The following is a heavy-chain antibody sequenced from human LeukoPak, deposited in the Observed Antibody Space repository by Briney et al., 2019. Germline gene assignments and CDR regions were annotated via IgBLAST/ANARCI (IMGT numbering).Heavy chain of an antibody. CDR2: ISGSGGGT. D-gene: IGHD6-19*01. CDR3: ARRAVAGTGAFDI. V-gene: IGHV3-23*01. J-gene: IGHJ3*02. Sequence: GGSLRLSCAASGFTFSSYAMSWVRQAPGKGLEWVSTISGSGGGTYYADSVKGRFTISRDNFKNTLYLQMNSLRAEDTALYHCARRAVAGTGAFDIWGQGTMVTASS. CDR1: GFTFSSYA.